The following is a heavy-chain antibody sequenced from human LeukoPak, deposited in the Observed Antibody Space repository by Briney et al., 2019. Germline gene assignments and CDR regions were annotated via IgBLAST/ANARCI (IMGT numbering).Heavy chain of an antibody. J-gene: IGHJ1*01. CDR1: GFTFSSYA. Sequence: GGSLRLSCAASGFTFSSYAMHWVRQAPGKGLEWVAVISYDGSNKYYADSVKGRLTISRDNSKNTLYLQMNSLRAEDTAVYYCAKGGVAYCGGDCYPAQYFQHWGQGTLVTVSS. CDR2: ISYDGSNK. D-gene: IGHD2-21*01. V-gene: IGHV3-30-3*01. CDR3: AKGGVAYCGGDCYPAQYFQH.